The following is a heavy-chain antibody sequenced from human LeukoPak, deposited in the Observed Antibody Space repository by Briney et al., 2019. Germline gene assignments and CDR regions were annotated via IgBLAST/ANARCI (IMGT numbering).Heavy chain of an antibody. Sequence: ASVTVSCKASGYTFNNYGISWVRQAPGQGLEWMGWVTSYNGDTNYAQKLQGRVTMTTDTSTSTAYMELRSLRSDDTAVYYCARDHVRTYYDFWSGYYGYYYYMDVWGKGTTVTVSS. CDR1: GYTFNNYG. CDR2: VTSYNGDT. CDR3: ARDHVRTYYDFWSGYYGYYYYMDV. D-gene: IGHD3-3*01. V-gene: IGHV1-18*01. J-gene: IGHJ6*03.